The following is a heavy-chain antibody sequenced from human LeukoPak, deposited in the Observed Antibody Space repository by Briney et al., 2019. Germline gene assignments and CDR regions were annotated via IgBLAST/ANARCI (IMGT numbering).Heavy chain of an antibody. CDR2: ISQSGST. V-gene: IGHV4-59*06. J-gene: IGHJ4*02. CDR3: ARGRGVGAPSGYFDY. Sequence: SETLSLTCTVSGGSISSYYWSWIRQPPGKGLEWIGYISQSGSTSYNPSLKSRVTISVDRSKNQFSLKLTSVTAADTAVYYCARGRGVGAPSGYFDYWGQGTLVTVSS. D-gene: IGHD1-26*01. CDR1: GGSISSYY.